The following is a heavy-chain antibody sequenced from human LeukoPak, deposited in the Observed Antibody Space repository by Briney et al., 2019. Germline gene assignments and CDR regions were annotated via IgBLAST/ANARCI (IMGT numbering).Heavy chain of an antibody. CDR2: IDYGGST. CDR3: ARFNSTYYYYDY. D-gene: IGHD2/OR15-2a*01. V-gene: IGHV4-59*12. Sequence: SETLSLTCTVSGGSISNYYWSWIRQPPGKGLEWIGYIDYGGSTNYNPSLKSRATVSVDTSRNQFSLKLNSVTALDTAVYYCARFNSTYYYYDYWGQGTLVTVSS. CDR1: GGSISNYY. J-gene: IGHJ4*02.